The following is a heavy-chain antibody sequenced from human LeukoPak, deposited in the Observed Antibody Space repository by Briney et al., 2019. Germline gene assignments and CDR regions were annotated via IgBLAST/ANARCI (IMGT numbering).Heavy chain of an antibody. V-gene: IGHV3-30*03. CDR3: ATYRQVLLSFES. D-gene: IGHD3-16*02. J-gene: IGHJ4*02. Sequence: GGSLRLSCAPSGFTFSSYGMHWVSQPAGRGREWVAVISYDGRNNYYADSVRGRFTLSRDNSKNTLSLQMNNIRADEPAIYYCATYRQVLLSFESWGQGTLVTVSS. CDR1: GFTFSSYG. CDR2: ISYDGRNN.